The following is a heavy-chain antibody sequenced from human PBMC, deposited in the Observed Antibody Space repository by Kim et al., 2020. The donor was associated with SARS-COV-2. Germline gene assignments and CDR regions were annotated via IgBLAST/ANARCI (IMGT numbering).Heavy chain of an antibody. V-gene: IGHV3-30*18. D-gene: IGHD3-10*01. J-gene: IGHJ4*02. CDR1: GFTFSSYG. CDR3: AKGSGSGSYYGTGEIDY. Sequence: GGSLRLSCAASGFTFSSYGMHWVRQAPGKGLEWVAVISYDGSNKYYADSVKGRFTISRDNSKNTLYLQMNSLRAEDTAVYYCAKGSGSGSYYGTGEIDYWGQGTLVTVSS. CDR2: ISYDGSNK.